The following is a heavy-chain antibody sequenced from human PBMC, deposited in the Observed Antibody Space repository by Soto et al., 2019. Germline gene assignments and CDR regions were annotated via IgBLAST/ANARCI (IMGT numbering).Heavy chain of an antibody. V-gene: IGHV1-18*01. Sequence: SVKVSCKACVCTFSSYGSSWVRQAPGRGLERLVWINAYNVNTNYAQKFQGRVTITTDTSTSTADIAVESLRSDHTTVYYSARSSSFYSAFDYWGQGTLVTVSS. J-gene: IGHJ4*01. CDR2: INAYNVNT. D-gene: IGHD2-2*01. CDR3: ARSSSFYSAFDY. CDR1: VCTFSSYG.